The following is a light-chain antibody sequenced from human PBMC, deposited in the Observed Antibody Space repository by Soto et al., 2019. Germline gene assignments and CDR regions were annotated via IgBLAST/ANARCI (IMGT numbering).Light chain of an antibody. CDR2: GAS. CDR1: QSVSSN. V-gene: IGKV3-15*01. Sequence: EIVMTQSPATLSVSPGERATLSCRASQSVSSNLAWYQQKPGQAPRLLIYGASTRATGIPARFSGSGSGTEFTLTISSLQCEDFAVYYCQRYNNWPQTFGQGTKVEIK. J-gene: IGKJ1*01. CDR3: QRYNNWPQT.